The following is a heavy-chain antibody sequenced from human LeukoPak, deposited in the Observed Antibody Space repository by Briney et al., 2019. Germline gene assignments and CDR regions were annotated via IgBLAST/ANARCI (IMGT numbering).Heavy chain of an antibody. V-gene: IGHV3-53*01. J-gene: IGHJ4*02. CDR1: GFTVSSNS. D-gene: IGHD4/OR15-4a*01. CDR3: ARRAGAYSHPYDY. CDR2: IYSDNT. Sequence: GGSLRLSCTVSGFTVSSNSMSWVRKAQGKGLEWVSFIYSDNTHYSDSVKGRFTISRDNSKNTLYLQMNSLRAEDTAVYYCARRAGAYSHPYDYWGQGTLVTVSS.